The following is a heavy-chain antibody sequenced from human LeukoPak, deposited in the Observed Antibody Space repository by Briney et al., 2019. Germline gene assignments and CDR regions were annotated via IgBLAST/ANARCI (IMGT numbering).Heavy chain of an antibody. D-gene: IGHD6-19*01. J-gene: IGHJ6*03. Sequence: SETLSLTCAVYGGSFSGYYWGWIRQPPGKGLEWIGEINHSGSTNYNPSLRSGVTISVDTSKNQFSLKLSSETAAHTAVYDCARGDPSRSGWGNYYHYYYMDVWGKGTTVPVPS. V-gene: IGHV4-34*01. CDR1: GGSFSGYY. CDR3: ARGDPSRSGWGNYYHYYYMDV. CDR2: INHSGST.